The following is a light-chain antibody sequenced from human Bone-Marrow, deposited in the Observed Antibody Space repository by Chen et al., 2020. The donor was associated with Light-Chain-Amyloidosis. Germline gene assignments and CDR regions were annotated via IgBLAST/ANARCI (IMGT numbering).Light chain of an antibody. J-gene: IGLJ3*02. CDR3: QVWDRSSDRPV. V-gene: IGLV3-21*02. Sequence: SYVMTLPSSVSVPPGQTDTIACGGNNIGSTSVHWYQQTPGQAPLLVIYDDSDRPSGIPERLSGSNSANTATLTISRVEAGDEDDYYCQVWDRSSDRPVFGGGTKLTVL. CDR2: DDS. CDR1: NIGSTS.